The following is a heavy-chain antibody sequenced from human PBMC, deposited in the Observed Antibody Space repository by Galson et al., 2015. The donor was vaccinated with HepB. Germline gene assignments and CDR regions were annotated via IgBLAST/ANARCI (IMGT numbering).Heavy chain of an antibody. Sequence: SLRLSCAASGFTSRDLAMHWVRQPPGKGLEWVGGIYWNGARVDYADSVKGRFTISRDNAKNSLYLQMNNLRPEDTALYYCGRDQRPGGLGFWGQGTLVTVSP. J-gene: IGHJ4*02. CDR2: IYWNGARV. V-gene: IGHV3-9*02. D-gene: IGHD3-10*01. CDR1: GFTSRDLA. CDR3: GRDQRPGGLGF.